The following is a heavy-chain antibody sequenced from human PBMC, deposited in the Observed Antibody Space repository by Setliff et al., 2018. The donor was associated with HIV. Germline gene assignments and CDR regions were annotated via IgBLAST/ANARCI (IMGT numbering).Heavy chain of an antibody. V-gene: IGHV4-31*03. J-gene: IGHJ4*02. CDR1: GGSISSGGYY. CDR3: ARLSGDYYYFDY. Sequence: LSLTCTVSGGSISSGGYYWSWIRQHPGKGLEWIGYIYTSGSTNYNPSLKSRVTISLDTSKNQFSLKLTSVTAADPAVYYCARLSGDYYYFDYWGQGTLVTVSS. D-gene: IGHD2-21*02. CDR2: IYTSGST.